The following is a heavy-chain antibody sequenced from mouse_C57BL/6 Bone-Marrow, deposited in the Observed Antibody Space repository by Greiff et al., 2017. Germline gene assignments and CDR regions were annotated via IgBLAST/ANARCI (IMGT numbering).Heavy chain of an antibody. CDR2: INPKYGTT. CDR3: ARYDYDLNYYALDY. D-gene: IGHD2-4*01. Sequence: EVKLVESGPELVKPGASVKISCKASGYSFNDYNMNWVKQSNGKSLEWIGVINPKYGTTSYNEKFKGKATLTVAKSSSTAYMQLNSLTSEDSTVYYCARYDYDLNYYALDYWGQGTSVTFSS. J-gene: IGHJ4*01. CDR1: GYSFNDYN. V-gene: IGHV1-39*01.